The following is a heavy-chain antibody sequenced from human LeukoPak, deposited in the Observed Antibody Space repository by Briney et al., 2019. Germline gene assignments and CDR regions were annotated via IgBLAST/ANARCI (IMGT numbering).Heavy chain of an antibody. D-gene: IGHD6-13*01. J-gene: IGHJ4*02. CDR3: ARGHSSSWYYVY. CDR1: GGTFSSYA. V-gene: IGHV1-69*04. CDR2: IIPILGIA. Sequence: ASVKVSCKASGGTFSSYAISWVRQAPGQGLEWMGRIIPILGIANYAQKFQGRVTMTRDTSTSTVYMELSSLRSEDTAVYYCARGHSSSWYYVYWGQGTLVTVSS.